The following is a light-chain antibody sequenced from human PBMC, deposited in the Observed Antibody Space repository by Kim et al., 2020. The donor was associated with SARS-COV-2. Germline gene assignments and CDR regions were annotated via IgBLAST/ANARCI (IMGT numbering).Light chain of an antibody. J-gene: IGKJ2*01. CDR1: QAMSSY. Sequence: FASLGERVTITCRASQAMSSYLNWYHQKPGQAPKLLIYAASSLQSGVSSRFSGSQSGTDFTLTISSLQPEDFATYYCQQSYTAPYTFGQGTKLEI. CDR2: AAS. V-gene: IGKV1-39*01. CDR3: QQSYTAPYT.